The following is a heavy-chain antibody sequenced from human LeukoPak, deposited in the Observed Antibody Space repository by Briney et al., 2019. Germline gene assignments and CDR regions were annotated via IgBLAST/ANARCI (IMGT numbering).Heavy chain of an antibody. Sequence: GASVKVSCKASGHTFTSYDINWVRQATGQGPEWMGWMNPNSGNTGYAQKFQGRVTITRNTSISTAYMELSSLRSEDTAVYYCARGGGGDNWFDPWDQGTLVTVSS. CDR1: GHTFTSYD. CDR3: ARGGGGDNWFDP. J-gene: IGHJ5*02. CDR2: MNPNSGNT. D-gene: IGHD2-21*01. V-gene: IGHV1-8*03.